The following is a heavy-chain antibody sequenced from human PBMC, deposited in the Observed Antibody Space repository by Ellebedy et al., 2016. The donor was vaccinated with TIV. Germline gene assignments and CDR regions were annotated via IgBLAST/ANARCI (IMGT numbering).Heavy chain of an antibody. J-gene: IGHJ4*02. Sequence: ETLSLTCTVSGDSTRNYYWSWIRQPPGKGLEWVANMVNVKEDGSDKYYVDSVKGRFTISRDNAKNTLYLQMNSLRAEDTAVYYCTGAKSGTFFWDYWGQGTLVTVSS. CDR2: MVNVKEDGSDK. V-gene: IGHV3-7*04. D-gene: IGHD1-26*01. CDR1: GDSTRNYY. CDR3: TGAKSGTFFWDY.